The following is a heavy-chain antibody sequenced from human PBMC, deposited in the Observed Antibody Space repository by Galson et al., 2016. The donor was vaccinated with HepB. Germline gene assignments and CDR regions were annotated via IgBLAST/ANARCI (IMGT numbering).Heavy chain of an antibody. Sequence: SVKVSCKASGYTFTTYGLSWVRQAPGQGLEWMGWISTYNGKTNYAQKLQGRITMTTDTSTSTAYLALTSLRSDDTAVYHCARDRKSDFGPLQFARPDSRYPYYYYGMDVWGQGTTVTVSS. CDR1: GYTFTTYG. CDR3: ARDRKSDFGPLQFARPDSRYPYYYYGMDV. J-gene: IGHJ6*02. V-gene: IGHV1-18*01. CDR2: ISTYNGKT. D-gene: IGHD4-11*01.